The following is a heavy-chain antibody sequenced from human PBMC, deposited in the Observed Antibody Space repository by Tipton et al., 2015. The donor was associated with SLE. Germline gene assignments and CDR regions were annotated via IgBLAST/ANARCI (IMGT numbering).Heavy chain of an antibody. CDR2: IYYSGST. D-gene: IGHD1-14*01. CDR3: ARETEDRGGAFNI. Sequence: TLSLTCTVSGGSISSGGYYWSWIRQHPGKGLEWIGYIYYSGSTYYNPSLKSRVTISVDTSKNQFSLKLSSVTAADTAVYYCARETEDRGGAFNIWGQGTMVTVSS. V-gene: IGHV4-31*03. J-gene: IGHJ3*02. CDR1: GGSISSGGYY.